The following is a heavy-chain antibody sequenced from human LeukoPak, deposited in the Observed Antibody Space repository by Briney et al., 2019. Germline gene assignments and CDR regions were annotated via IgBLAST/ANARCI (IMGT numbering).Heavy chain of an antibody. D-gene: IGHD6-13*01. Sequence: SSETLSLTCTVSGGSISSYYWSWIRQPPGKGLEWIGYIYYSGSTNYSPSLKSRVTISVDTSKNQFSLKLSSVTAADTAVYYCARSGVPGYSSSWYDYWGQGTLVTVSS. J-gene: IGHJ4*02. CDR2: IYYSGST. CDR3: ARSGVPGYSSSWYDY. CDR1: GGSISSYY. V-gene: IGHV4-59*01.